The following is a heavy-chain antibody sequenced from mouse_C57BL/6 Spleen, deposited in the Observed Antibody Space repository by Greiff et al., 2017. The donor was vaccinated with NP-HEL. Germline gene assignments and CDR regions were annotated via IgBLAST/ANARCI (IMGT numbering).Heavy chain of an antibody. Sequence: VQLQQSGPELVKPGASVKISCKASGYAFSSSWMNWVKQRPGKGLEWIGRIYPGDGDTNYNGKFKGKATLTADKSSSTAYMQLSSLTSEDSAVYFCARSTGVYYAMDYWGQGTSVTVSS. D-gene: IGHD4-1*02. CDR3: ARSTGVYYAMDY. CDR1: GYAFSSSW. CDR2: IYPGDGDT. V-gene: IGHV1-82*01. J-gene: IGHJ4*01.